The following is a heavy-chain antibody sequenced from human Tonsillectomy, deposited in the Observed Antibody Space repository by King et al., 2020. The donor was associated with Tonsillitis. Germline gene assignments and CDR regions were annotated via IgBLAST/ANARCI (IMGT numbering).Heavy chain of an antibody. Sequence: QVQLQESGPGLVKPSQTLSLTCTVSGGSISSGSYYWRWIRQPAGKGLEWIGHIYTSGSTNYNPSFKSRVTISVDTSKNQFSLKLSSVTAADTAVYYCARCFGYMDVWGKGTTVTVSS. CDR3: ARCFGYMDV. J-gene: IGHJ6*03. CDR1: GGSISSGSYY. D-gene: IGHD3-10*01. V-gene: IGHV4-61*02. CDR2: IYTSGST.